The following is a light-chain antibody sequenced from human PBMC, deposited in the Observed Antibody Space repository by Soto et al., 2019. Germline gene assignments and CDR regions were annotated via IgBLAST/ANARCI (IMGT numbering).Light chain of an antibody. Sequence: EIVLTQSPATLSLSPGERATLSCRASQSVSTSYLAWYQQKPGQAPRLLIYGASSRATGIPDRFSGSGSGTDFTLTISRLEPADFAVYYCQQFGGSPRTFGQGTKVEI. CDR1: QSVSTSY. CDR2: GAS. V-gene: IGKV3-20*01. CDR3: QQFGGSPRT. J-gene: IGKJ1*01.